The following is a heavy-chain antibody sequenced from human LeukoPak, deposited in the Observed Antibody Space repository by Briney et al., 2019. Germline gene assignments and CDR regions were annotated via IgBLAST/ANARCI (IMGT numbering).Heavy chain of an antibody. CDR3: AKDIFLRDSSGSYWWAFDI. CDR2: ISGDDGST. J-gene: IGHJ3*02. V-gene: IGHV3-43*02. D-gene: IGHD3-22*01. Sequence: GGSLRLSCAASGFRFDDFAMHWVRQSPGKGLEWVSLISGDDGSTYYADSVKGRFTISRDNSKNSLYLQMNSLATEDTALYYCAKDIFLRDSSGSYWWAFDIWGQGAMVTVSS. CDR1: GFRFDDFA.